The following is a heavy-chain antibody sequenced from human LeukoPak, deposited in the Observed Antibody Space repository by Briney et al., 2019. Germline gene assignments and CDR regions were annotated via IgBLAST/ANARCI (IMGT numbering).Heavy chain of an antibody. J-gene: IGHJ4*02. Sequence: ASVKVSCKASGYTFISYAMHWVRQAPGQRLEWMGWINAGDGNTKYSQKFQGRVTITRDTSASTAYMELSSLRSEDTAVYYCARDEISYDILTGGGDYWGQGTLVTVSS. D-gene: IGHD3-9*01. CDR3: ARDEISYDILTGGGDY. CDR2: INAGDGNT. V-gene: IGHV1-3*01. CDR1: GYTFISYA.